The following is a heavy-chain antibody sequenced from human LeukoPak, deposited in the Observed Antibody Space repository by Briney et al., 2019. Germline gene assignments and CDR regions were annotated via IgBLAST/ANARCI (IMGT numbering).Heavy chain of an antibody. CDR3: ARDNRKYYDFWSGSHEIKYYYYMDV. D-gene: IGHD3-3*01. V-gene: IGHV3-30*03. CDR1: GFTVSSNY. Sequence: GGSLRLSCAASGFTVSSNYMSWVRQAPGKGLEWVAVISYDGSNKYYADSVKGRFTISRDNSKNTLYLQMNSLRAGDTAVYYCARDNRKYYDFWSGSHEIKYYYYMDVWGKGTTVTVSS. CDR2: ISYDGSNK. J-gene: IGHJ6*03.